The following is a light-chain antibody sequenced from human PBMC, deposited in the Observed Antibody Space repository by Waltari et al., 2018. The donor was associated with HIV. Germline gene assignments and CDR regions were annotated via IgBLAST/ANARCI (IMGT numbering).Light chain of an antibody. CDR3: QSYDSSNWV. V-gene: IGLV6-57*04. CDR1: SGSIASNY. J-gene: IGLJ3*02. Sequence: NFMLTQPHSVSESPGKTVTISCTRSSGSIASNYVQWYQPRPDTAPTTVIYEDKQRSAGVPDRFSGSIDTSSNSASLTISGLKIEDEADYYCQSYDSSNWVFGGGTKLTVL. CDR2: EDK.